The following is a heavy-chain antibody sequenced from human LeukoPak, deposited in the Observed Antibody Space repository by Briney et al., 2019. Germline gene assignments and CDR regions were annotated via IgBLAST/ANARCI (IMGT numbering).Heavy chain of an antibody. CDR2: ISSSSSYI. V-gene: IGHV3-21*01. D-gene: IGHD3-22*01. CDR1: GFTFSSYS. J-gene: IGHJ4*02. Sequence: PGGSLRLSCAASGFTFSSYSMNWVRQAPGKGLEWVSSISSSSSYIYYADSVKGRFTISRDNAENSLYLQMNSLRAEDTAVYYCASLGYHDSSGYYTAFDYWGQGTLVTVSS. CDR3: ASLGYHDSSGYYTAFDY.